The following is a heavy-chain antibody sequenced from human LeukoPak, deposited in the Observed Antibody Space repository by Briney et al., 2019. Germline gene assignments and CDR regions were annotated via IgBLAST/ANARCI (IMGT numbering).Heavy chain of an antibody. CDR1: GFTVSSNY. V-gene: IGHV3-21*01. J-gene: IGHJ5*02. CDR2: ISSSSSYI. D-gene: IGHD6-13*01. CDR3: ASGLTYGSSWYVGDWFDP. Sequence: GGSLRLSCAASGFTVSSNYMSWVRQAPGKGLEWVSSISSSSSYIYYADSVKGRFTISRDNAKNSLYLQMNSLRAEDTAVYYCASGLTYGSSWYVGDWFDPWGQGTLVTVSS.